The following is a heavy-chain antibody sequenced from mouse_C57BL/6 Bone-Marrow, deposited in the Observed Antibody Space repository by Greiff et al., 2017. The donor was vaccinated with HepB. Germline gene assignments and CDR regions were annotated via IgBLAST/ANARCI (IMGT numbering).Heavy chain of an antibody. D-gene: IGHD1-1*02. CDR2: ISSGSSTI. Sequence: EVKLMESGGGLVKPGGSLKLSCAASGFTFSDYGMHWVRQAPEKGLEWVAYISSGSSTIYYADTVKGRFTISSDNAKNTLFLQMTSLRSEDTAMYYCACILSYYYAMDYWGQGTSVTVSS. CDR1: GFTFSDYG. J-gene: IGHJ4*01. CDR3: ACILSYYYAMDY. V-gene: IGHV5-17*01.